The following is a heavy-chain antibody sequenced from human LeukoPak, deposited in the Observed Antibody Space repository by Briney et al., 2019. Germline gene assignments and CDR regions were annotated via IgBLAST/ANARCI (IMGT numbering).Heavy chain of an antibody. D-gene: IGHD3-3*01. Sequence: QSGGSLRLSCAASGFTFSGSAIPWVRQASGKGLEWVGRIRSKANNYAATYAASVKGRFTFSRDDSKNTAYLQMNSLKTEDTAVYYCTRSLYYDSWSGYFGGEDFDYWGQGTLVTVSS. V-gene: IGHV3-73*01. CDR1: GFTFSGSA. CDR2: IRSKANNYAA. CDR3: TRSLYYDSWSGYFGGEDFDY. J-gene: IGHJ4*02.